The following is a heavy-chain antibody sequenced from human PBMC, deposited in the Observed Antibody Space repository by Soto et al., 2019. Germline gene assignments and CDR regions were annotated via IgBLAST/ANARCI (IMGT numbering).Heavy chain of an antibody. V-gene: IGHV2-70*01. CDR1: GFSLSTSGMC. J-gene: IGHJ4*02. CDR2: IDWDDDK. D-gene: IGHD6-19*01. Sequence: GPTLVNPTQTLTLTCTFSGFSLSTSGMCVSWIRQPPGKALEWLALIDWDDDKYYSTSLKTRLTISKDTSKNQVVLTMTNMDPVDTATYYCARIGYSSGWYGGGFDYWGQGTLVTVSS. CDR3: ARIGYSSGWYGGGFDY.